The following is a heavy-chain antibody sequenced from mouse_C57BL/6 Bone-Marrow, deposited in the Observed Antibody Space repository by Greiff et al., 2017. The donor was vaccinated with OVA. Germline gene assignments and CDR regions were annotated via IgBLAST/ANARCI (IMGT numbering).Heavy chain of an antibody. Sequence: EVKLQESGPGLVKPSQSLSLTCSVTGYSITSGYYWNWIRQFPGNKLEWMGYISYDGSNNYNPSLKNRISITRDTSKNQFFLKLNSVTTEDTATDYCARGGLGRWYFDVWGTGTTVTVSS. J-gene: IGHJ1*03. CDR3: ARGGLGRWYFDV. CDR1: GYSITSGYY. D-gene: IGHD4-1*01. V-gene: IGHV3-6*01. CDR2: ISYDGSN.